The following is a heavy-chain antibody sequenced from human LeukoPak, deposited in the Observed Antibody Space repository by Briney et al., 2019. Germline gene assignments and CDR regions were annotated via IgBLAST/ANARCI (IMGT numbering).Heavy chain of an antibody. Sequence: GGSLRLSCAASGFTFSNAWMNWVRQAPGKGLEWVSGISASGGTTNYADSVKGRLTISRDNSQNTLYLQMNSLRAEDTAVYYCAKRTPYSSGSYYFDYWGQGTLVTVSS. V-gene: IGHV3-23*01. CDR3: AKRTPYSSGSYYFDY. D-gene: IGHD3-22*01. CDR1: GFTFSNAW. J-gene: IGHJ4*02. CDR2: ISASGGTT.